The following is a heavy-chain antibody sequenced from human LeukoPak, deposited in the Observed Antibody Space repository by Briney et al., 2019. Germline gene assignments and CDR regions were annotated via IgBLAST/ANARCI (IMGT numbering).Heavy chain of an antibody. D-gene: IGHD3-3*01. J-gene: IGHJ5*02. V-gene: IGHV3-23*01. Sequence: PGGSLRLSCAASGFTFSSYAMSWVRQAPGKGLEWVSAISGSGGSTYYADSVKGRFTISRDNSKNTLYLQMNSLRAEDTAVYYCAKDSITIFGVVIIHSDPWGQGTLVTVSS. CDR3: AKDSITIFGVVIIHSDP. CDR2: ISGSGGST. CDR1: GFTFSSYA.